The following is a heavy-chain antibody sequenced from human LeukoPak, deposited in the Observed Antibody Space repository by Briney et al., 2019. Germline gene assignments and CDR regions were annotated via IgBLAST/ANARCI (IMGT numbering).Heavy chain of an antibody. CDR2: IHYSGST. CDR3: AGRWERRVGYFDY. V-gene: IGHV4-59*01. J-gene: IGHJ4*02. D-gene: IGHD1-26*01. CDR1: GGSISSYY. Sequence: PSETLSLTCIDSGGSISSYYWSWMRQSPGKELEWIGYIHYSGSTNYNPSLKSRVTISVDTSKNQFSLKLSSVTAADTAVYHCAGRWERRVGYFDYWGQGTLVTVS.